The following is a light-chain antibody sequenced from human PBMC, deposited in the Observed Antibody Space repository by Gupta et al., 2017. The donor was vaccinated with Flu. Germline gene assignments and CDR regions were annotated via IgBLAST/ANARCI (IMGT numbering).Light chain of an antibody. CDR2: EVS. J-gene: IGLJ2*01. CDR1: SSDIGGYNS. V-gene: IGLV2-14*03. CDR3: SSYTNTNTLVI. Sequence: QSALTPPASVSGSPGHSITISCTGTSSDIGGYNSVSWYQQTPGKAPKLLIFEVSNRPPGVAARFSGSKFANTASLTIARLHAEEDADYYCSSYTNTNTLVIFGGGTKLTVL.